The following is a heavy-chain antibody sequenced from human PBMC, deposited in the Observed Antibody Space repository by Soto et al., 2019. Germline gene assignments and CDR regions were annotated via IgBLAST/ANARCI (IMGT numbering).Heavy chain of an antibody. D-gene: IGHD1-26*01. J-gene: IGHJ5*02. CDR2: IYYSGST. CDR1: GGSISSSSYY. V-gene: IGHV4-39*07. Sequence: SETLSLTCTVSGGSISSSSYYWGWIRQPPGKGLEWIGSIYYSGSTYYNPSLKSRVTISVDTSKNQFSLKLSSVTAADTAVYYCARDGSYSGSYRTPYNWFDPWGQGTLVTVSS. CDR3: ARDGSYSGSYRTPYNWFDP.